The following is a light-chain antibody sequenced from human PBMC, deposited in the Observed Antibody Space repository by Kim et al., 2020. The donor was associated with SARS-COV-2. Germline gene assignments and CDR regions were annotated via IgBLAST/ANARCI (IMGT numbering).Light chain of an antibody. CDR3: QQSYRTPVT. CDR1: QGIHSY. CDR2: AAT. Sequence: DIQLAQSPPSLSASVGDSVTITCRASQGIHSYLNWYQQKPGEAPNPLIYAATRLQGGVPSRFSGSGSGTDFTLTINSLQSEDFATYYCQQSYRTPVTFGGGTKVDIK. J-gene: IGKJ4*01. V-gene: IGKV1-39*01.